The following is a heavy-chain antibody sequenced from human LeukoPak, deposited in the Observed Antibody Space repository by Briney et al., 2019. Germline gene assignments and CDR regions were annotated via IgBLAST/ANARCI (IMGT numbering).Heavy chain of an antibody. CDR2: MNPNSGNT. J-gene: IGHJ4*02. D-gene: IGHD2-15*01. CDR1: GYTFTSYD. V-gene: IGHV1-8*03. Sequence: ASVKVSCKASGYTFTSYDINWVRQATGQGLEWMGWMNPNSGNTGYAQKFQGRVTITRNTSISTAYMELSSLRSEDTAVYYCARVSDCSGGSCYSFDYWGQGTLVTVSS. CDR3: ARVSDCSGGSCYSFDY.